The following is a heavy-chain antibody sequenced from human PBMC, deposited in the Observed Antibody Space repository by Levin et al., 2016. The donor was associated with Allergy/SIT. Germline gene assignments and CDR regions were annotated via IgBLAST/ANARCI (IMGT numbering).Heavy chain of an antibody. Sequence: WIRQPPGKGLEWLGIIYADDDKRYSPSLKTRLTITKDTSKNHVVLTMTNMDPLDTATYYCAHRRLFYDIWTGYYSAPFDYWGQGTPRSPSPQ. J-gene: IGHJ4*02. V-gene: IGHV2-5*02. CDR3: AHRRLFYDIWTGYYSAPFDY. D-gene: IGHD3-9*01. CDR2: IYADDDK.